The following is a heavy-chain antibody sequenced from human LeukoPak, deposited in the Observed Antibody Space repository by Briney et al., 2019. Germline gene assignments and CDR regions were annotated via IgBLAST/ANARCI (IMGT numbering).Heavy chain of an antibody. D-gene: IGHD3-10*01. J-gene: IGHJ3*02. V-gene: IGHV3-21*01. CDR3: AEGNAFDI. Sequence: GSLKLSCAASGFPFSSYSMKGGRQAPGKGLEWVSSISSSSSYIYYADSVKGRFTISRDNAKNSLYLQMNSLRAEDTAVYYCAEGNAFDIWGQGTMVTVSS. CDR2: ISSSSSYI. CDR1: GFPFSSYS.